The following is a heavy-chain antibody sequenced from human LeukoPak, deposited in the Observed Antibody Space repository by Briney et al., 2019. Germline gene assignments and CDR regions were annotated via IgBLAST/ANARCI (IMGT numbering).Heavy chain of an antibody. CDR3: ARVGGRLDTAMVRDYYYGMDV. CDR1: GGSISPYY. CDR2: ILYSGTT. D-gene: IGHD5-18*01. J-gene: IGHJ6*02. V-gene: IGHV4-59*12. Sequence: PSETLSLTCTVSGGSISPYYWSWIRQTPGKGLEWIGYILYSGTTTNYNPSLKSRVTISVDTSKNQFSLKLSSVTAADTAVYYCARVGGRLDTAMVRDYYYGMDVWGQGTTVTVSS.